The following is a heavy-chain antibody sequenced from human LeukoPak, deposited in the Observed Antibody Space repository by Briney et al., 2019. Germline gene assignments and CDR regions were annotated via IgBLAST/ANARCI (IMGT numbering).Heavy chain of an antibody. CDR1: GGSISSYY. J-gene: IGHJ4*02. CDR2: IYTSGST. CDR3: ARDRGYYDSSGYLAY. D-gene: IGHD3-22*01. Sequence: PSETLSLTCTVSGGSISSYYWSWIRQPAGKGLEWIGRIYTSGSTNYNPSLESRVTMSVDTSKNQFSLKLSSVTAADTAVYYCARDRGYYDSSGYLAYWGQGTLVTVSS. V-gene: IGHV4-4*07.